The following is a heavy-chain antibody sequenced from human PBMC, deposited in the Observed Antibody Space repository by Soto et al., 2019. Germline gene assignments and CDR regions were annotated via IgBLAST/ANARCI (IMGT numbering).Heavy chain of an antibody. CDR3: ARRGLTADY. V-gene: IGHV3-30*07. Sequence: FTFSRDNSKNTLYLQMNSLRAEDTAVYYCARRGLTADYWGQGTLVTVSS. J-gene: IGHJ4*02. D-gene: IGHD3-16*01.